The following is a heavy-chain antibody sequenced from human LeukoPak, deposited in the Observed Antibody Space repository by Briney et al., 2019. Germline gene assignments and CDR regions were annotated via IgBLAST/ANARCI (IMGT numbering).Heavy chain of an antibody. Sequence: SGGSLRLSCTASGFTFSSYSMNWVRQAPGKGLEWVSYISSSGSTIYYADSVKGRFTISRDNSKNTLYLQMNSLRAEDTAVYYCARDLTNCGGDCYPIPGGYWGQGTLVTVSS. J-gene: IGHJ4*02. D-gene: IGHD2-21*02. CDR2: ISSSGSTI. CDR3: ARDLTNCGGDCYPIPGGY. CDR1: GFTFSSYS. V-gene: IGHV3-48*01.